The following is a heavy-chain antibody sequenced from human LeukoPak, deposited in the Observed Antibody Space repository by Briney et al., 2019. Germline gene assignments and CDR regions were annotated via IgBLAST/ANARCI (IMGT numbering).Heavy chain of an antibody. D-gene: IGHD3-3*01. J-gene: IGHJ4*02. CDR2: ISGSGGST. Sequence: PGASLRLSCAASGFTFSSYAMSWVRQAPGKGLEWVSAISGSGGSTYYADSVKGRFTISRDNSKSTLYLQMNNLRAEDTAVYYCAKDGDDFWSGYSHGLDYWGQGTLVTVSS. V-gene: IGHV3-23*01. CDR1: GFTFSSYA. CDR3: AKDGDDFWSGYSHGLDY.